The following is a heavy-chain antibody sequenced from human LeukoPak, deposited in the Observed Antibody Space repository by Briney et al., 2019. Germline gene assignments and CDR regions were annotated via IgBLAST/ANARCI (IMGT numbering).Heavy chain of an antibody. CDR1: GFTFSSYA. CDR2: ISYDGSNK. D-gene: IGHD2-2*01. V-gene: IGHV3-30*01. CDR3: ARDYEGYCSSTSCYFDSFDI. J-gene: IGHJ3*02. Sequence: GRSLRLSCAASGFTFSSYAMHWVRQAPGKGLEWVAVISYDGSNKYYADSVKGRFTISRDNSKNTLYLQMNSLRAEDTAVYYCARDYEGYCSSTSCYFDSFDIWGQGTMVTVSS.